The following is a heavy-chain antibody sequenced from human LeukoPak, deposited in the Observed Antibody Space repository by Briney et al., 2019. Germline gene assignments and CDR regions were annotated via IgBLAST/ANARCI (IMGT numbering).Heavy chain of an antibody. Sequence: APVKVSCKASGYTFTGYYMHWVRQAPGQGLEWMGWINPNSGGTNYAPKFQGRVTMTRDTSTSTAYMELSRLRSDDTAMYYCARSVDTAMVFDYWGQGTLVTVSS. V-gene: IGHV1-2*02. D-gene: IGHD5-18*01. CDR2: INPNSGGT. J-gene: IGHJ4*02. CDR3: ARSVDTAMVFDY. CDR1: GYTFTGYY.